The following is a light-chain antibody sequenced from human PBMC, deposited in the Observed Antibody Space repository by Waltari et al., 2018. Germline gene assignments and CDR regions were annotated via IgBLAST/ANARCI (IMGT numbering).Light chain of an antibody. J-gene: IGLJ2*01. V-gene: IGLV1-44*01. CDR3: AAWDDSLTLVV. CDR1: SSNIGRNS. CDR2: SSS. Sequence: QSVLTQPPSASGTPGQRVTISCSGTSSNIGRNSVNWYQQLPGMAPKLLIYSSSQRPSGVPDRFSASKSSTSATLAISGPQSEDEADYYCAAWDDSLTLVVFGGGTKLTVL.